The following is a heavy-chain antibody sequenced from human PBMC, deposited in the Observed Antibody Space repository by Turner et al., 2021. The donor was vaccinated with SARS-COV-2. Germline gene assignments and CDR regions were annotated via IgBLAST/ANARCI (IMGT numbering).Heavy chain of an antibody. D-gene: IGHD3-22*01. J-gene: IGHJ3*02. Sequence: EVQLVESGGGLVKPGGSLRLSCAASGFTFSSYSMNWVRQAPGKGLEWVSSISSSSSYIYYADSVKGRFTISRDNAKNSLYLQMNSLRAEDTAVYYCAGWHYFDSSGYYTQAFDIWGQGTMVTVSS. CDR2: ISSSSSYI. V-gene: IGHV3-21*02. CDR3: AGWHYFDSSGYYTQAFDI. CDR1: GFTFSSYS.